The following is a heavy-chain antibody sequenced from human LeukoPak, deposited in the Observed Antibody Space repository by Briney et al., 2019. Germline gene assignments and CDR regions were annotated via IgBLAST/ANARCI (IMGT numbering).Heavy chain of an antibody. D-gene: IGHD4-17*01. J-gene: IGHJ4*02. CDR2: INQDGREK. Sequence: GGSLRLSCGASGFTFSRYWMTWVRQAPGKGLEWVANINQDGREKNYIESVKGRFTISRDNTENSLYLQMNSLRAEDTAVYYCARDINGDGDYWGQGTLVTVSS. V-gene: IGHV3-7*01. CDR3: ARDINGDGDY. CDR1: GFTFSRYW.